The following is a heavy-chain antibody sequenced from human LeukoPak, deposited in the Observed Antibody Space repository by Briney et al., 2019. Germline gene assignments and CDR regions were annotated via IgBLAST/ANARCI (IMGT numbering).Heavy chain of an antibody. CDR2: IKQDGSEK. Sequence: GGSLRLSCAASGLTFSSYWMSWVRQAPGKGLEWVANIKQDGSEKYYVDSVKGRFTISRDNSKNTLYLQMNSLRAEDTAVYYCAKDPIQLWPTARTVFDYWGQGTLVTVSS. J-gene: IGHJ4*02. CDR3: AKDPIQLWPTARTVFDY. V-gene: IGHV3-7*03. D-gene: IGHD5-18*01. CDR1: GLTFSSYW.